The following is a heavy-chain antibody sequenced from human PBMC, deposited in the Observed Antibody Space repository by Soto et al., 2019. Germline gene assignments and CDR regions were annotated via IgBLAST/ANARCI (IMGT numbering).Heavy chain of an antibody. J-gene: IGHJ6*02. D-gene: IGHD3-9*01. CDR2: INHSGST. V-gene: IGHV4-34*01. CDR3: ARGNILTGYYKPFHYYYGMDV. CDR1: GGSFSGYY. Sequence: KASETLSLTCAVYGGSFSGYYWSWIRQPPGKGLEWIGEINHSGSTNYNPSLKSRVTISVDTSKNQFSLKLSSVTAADTAVYYCARGNILTGYYKPFHYYYGMDVWGQGTTVTVSS.